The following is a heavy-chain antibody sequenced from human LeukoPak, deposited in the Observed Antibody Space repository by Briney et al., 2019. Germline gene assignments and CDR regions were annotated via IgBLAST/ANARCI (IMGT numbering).Heavy chain of an antibody. D-gene: IGHD3-9*01. CDR1: GYTFTGYF. CDR3: ARLHYDILTGTTPFDY. CDR2: INPNSGGT. Sequence: ASVKVSCKASGYTFTGYFMHWVRQAPGQGLEWMGWINPNSGGTNYAQKFQGRVTMTRDTSISTAYMELSRLRSDDTAVYYCARLHYDILTGTTPFDYWGQGTLVTVSS. J-gene: IGHJ4*02. V-gene: IGHV1-2*02.